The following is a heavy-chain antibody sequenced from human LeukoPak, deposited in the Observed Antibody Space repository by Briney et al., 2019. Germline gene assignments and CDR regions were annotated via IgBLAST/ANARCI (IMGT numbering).Heavy chain of an antibody. J-gene: IGHJ4*02. CDR2: IYYSGST. CDR3: AWGRGVATIWLDY. CDR1: GGSISSSSYY. D-gene: IGHD5-12*01. V-gene: IGHV4-39*07. Sequence: SETLSLTCTVSGGSISSSSYYWGWIRQPPGKGLEWIGNIYYSGSTNYNPSLKSRVTISVDTSKNQFSLKLSSVTAADTAVYYCAWGRGVATIWLDYWGQGTLVTVSS.